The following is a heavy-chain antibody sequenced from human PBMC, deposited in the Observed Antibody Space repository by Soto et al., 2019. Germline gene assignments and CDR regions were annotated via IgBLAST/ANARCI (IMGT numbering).Heavy chain of an antibody. CDR3: ARAVRTWNEVRHYYMDV. V-gene: IGHV1-8*01. Sequence: GASVKVSCKASGYTFPNYDINWVRQATGQGLEWMGWMNPYTGNTGYAQTFQGRVTMTRNTSINTAYMELSSLRSEDTAVYFCARAVRTWNEVRHYYMDVWGKGTTVTVSS. D-gene: IGHD1-1*01. J-gene: IGHJ6*03. CDR1: GYTFPNYD. CDR2: MNPYTGNT.